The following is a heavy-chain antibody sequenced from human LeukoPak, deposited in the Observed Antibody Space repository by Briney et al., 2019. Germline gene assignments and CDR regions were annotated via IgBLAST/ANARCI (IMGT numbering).Heavy chain of an antibody. J-gene: IGHJ4*02. CDR1: GGSISSSNW. V-gene: IGHV4-4*02. Sequence: SGTLSLTCAVSGGSISSSNWWSWVRQPPGKGLEWIGEIYHSGSTNYNPSLKSRVTISVDKSKNQFSLKLSSVTAADTAMYYCASQYLGYSNAYNYWGQGTLVTVSS. CDR2: IYHSGST. D-gene: IGHD3-16*01. CDR3: ASQYLGYSNAYNY.